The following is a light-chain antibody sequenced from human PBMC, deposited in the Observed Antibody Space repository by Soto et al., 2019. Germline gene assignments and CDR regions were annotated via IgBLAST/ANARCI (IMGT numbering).Light chain of an antibody. CDR2: AAS. CDR3: QQRYSTPFT. V-gene: IGKV1-39*01. Sequence: DIQMTQSPSSLSASVGERVTITCRASQSISSYLNWYQQNPGKAPKLLIYAASSLQSGVSSRFSGSGSGTHFTLSISSLQPEDFATYYCQQRYSTPFTFGPGTKVDIK. J-gene: IGKJ3*01. CDR1: QSISSY.